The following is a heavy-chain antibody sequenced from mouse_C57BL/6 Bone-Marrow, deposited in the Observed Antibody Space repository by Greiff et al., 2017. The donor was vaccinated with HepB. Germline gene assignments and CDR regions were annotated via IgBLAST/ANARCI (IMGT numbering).Heavy chain of an antibody. V-gene: IGHV6-6*01. D-gene: IGHD1-1*01. Sequence: EVMLVESGGGLVQPGGSMKLSCAASGFTFSDAWMDWVRQSPEKGLEWVAEIRNKANNHATYYAESVKGRFTISRDDSKSSVYLQMNSLRAEDTGIYYCTPLITTVVEEGAYWGQGTLVTVSA. CDR2: IRNKANNHAT. J-gene: IGHJ3*01. CDR3: TPLITTVVEEGAY. CDR1: GFTFSDAW.